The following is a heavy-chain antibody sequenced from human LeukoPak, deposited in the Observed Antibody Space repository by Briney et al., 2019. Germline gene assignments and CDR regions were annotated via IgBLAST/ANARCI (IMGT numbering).Heavy chain of an antibody. CDR2: VRYDGSDK. CDR1: GFTFSTYG. CDR3: AKGAGYGDLGYFYYMDV. J-gene: IGHJ6*03. Sequence: PGGSLRLSCAASGFTFSTYGMHWVRQAPGKGLEWVAFVRYDGSDKYYVDSVNGRFNISRDNSRNTLYLQMNSLRAEDTAVYYCAKGAGYGDLGYFYYMDVWGKGTTVTVSS. D-gene: IGHD4-17*01. V-gene: IGHV3-30*02.